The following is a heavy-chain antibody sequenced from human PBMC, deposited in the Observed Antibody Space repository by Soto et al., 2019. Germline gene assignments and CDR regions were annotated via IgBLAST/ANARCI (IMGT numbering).Heavy chain of an antibody. CDR3: ARACSSSCRLGMDV. J-gene: IGHJ6*02. V-gene: IGHV1-18*01. CDR1: GYTFTSYG. CDR2: ISAYNGNT. D-gene: IGHD2-2*01. Sequence: QVQLVQSGAEVKKPGASVKVSCKTSGYTFTSYGISWVRQAPGQGLEWMAWISAYNGNTKYAQNLQGRVTMTTDTSTSTAYMELRSLRSDDTALYYCARACSSSCRLGMDVWGQGTTVNVSS.